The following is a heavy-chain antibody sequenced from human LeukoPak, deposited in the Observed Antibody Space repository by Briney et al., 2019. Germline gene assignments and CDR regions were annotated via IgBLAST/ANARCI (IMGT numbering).Heavy chain of an antibody. Sequence: SVKVSCKASGGTFSSYAISWVRQAPGQGLEWMGRIIPILGIANYAQKFQGRVTITADKSTSTAYMELSSLRSEDTAVYYCAREGADYYGSGSSELNWFDPWGQGTMVTVSS. V-gene: IGHV1-69*04. CDR3: AREGADYYGSGSSELNWFDP. CDR1: GGTFSSYA. D-gene: IGHD3-10*01. J-gene: IGHJ5*02. CDR2: IIPILGIA.